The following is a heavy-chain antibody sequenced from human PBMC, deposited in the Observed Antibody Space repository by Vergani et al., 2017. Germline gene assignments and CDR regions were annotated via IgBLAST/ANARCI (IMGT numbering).Heavy chain of an antibody. CDR3: TTDPRYCGDGSCYWLRDHHYYGMDV. J-gene: IGHJ6*02. CDR1: GFSFRNAW. CDR2: IKSTFDRGTT. V-gene: IGHV3-15*07. Sequence: EVQLVESGGGIVKPGGSLRLSCVASGFSFRNAWMNWVRRTPGKGLEWVGRIKSTFDRGTTDYAAAVKGRLTISSDDSKNTLFLQMNGLKTEDIGVYYCTTDPRYCGDGSCYWLRDHHYYGMDVWGQGTTVTVSS. D-gene: IGHD2-21*01.